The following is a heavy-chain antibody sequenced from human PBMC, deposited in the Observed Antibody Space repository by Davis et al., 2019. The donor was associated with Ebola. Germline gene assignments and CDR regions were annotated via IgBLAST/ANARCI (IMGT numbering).Heavy chain of an antibody. Sequence: GESLKISCSASGFTFSGYAMHWVRQAPGKGLEYVSAISSNGGSTYYADSVKGRFTISRDNSKNSLYLQMNSLRDEDTAVYYCAKYGDYWYFDLWGRGTLVTVSS. V-gene: IGHV3-64*04. J-gene: IGHJ2*01. D-gene: IGHD4-17*01. CDR1: GFTFSGYA. CDR2: ISSNGGST. CDR3: AKYGDYWYFDL.